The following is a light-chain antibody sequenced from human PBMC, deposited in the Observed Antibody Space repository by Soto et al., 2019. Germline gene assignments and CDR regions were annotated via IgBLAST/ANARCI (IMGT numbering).Light chain of an antibody. J-gene: IGLJ1*01. CDR2: EVS. V-gene: IGLV2-14*01. CDR1: SSDAGGYNY. Sequence: QSVLTQPASVSGSPGQSITISCTGTSSDAGGYNYVSWYQQHPGKAPKLMIYEVSNRPSGVSNRFSGSKSGNTASLTISGLQAEDEADYYCSSYTSSSTPCVFGTGTKVTVL. CDR3: SSYTSSSTPCV.